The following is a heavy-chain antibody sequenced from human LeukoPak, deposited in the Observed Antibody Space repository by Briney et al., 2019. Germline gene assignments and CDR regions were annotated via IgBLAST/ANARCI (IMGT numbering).Heavy chain of an antibody. J-gene: IGHJ4*02. V-gene: IGHV3-64*01. CDR1: GFTFSSYA. CDR2: ISSNGGST. Sequence: GGSLRLSCAASGFTFSSYAMHWVRQAPGKGLEYVSAISSNGGSTYYANSVKGRFTISRDNSKNTLYLQMGSLRAEDMAVYYWARSYVFYYFDYGGQGPLVTAPS. D-gene: IGHD3-16*01. CDR3: ARSYVFYYFDY.